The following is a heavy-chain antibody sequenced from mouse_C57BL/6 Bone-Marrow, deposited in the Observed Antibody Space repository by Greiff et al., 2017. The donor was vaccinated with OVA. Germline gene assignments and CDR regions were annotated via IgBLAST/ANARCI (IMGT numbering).Heavy chain of an antibody. D-gene: IGHD2-2*01. Sequence: QVQLQQPGAELVKPGASVKLSCKASGYTFTSYWMQWVKQRPGQGLEWIGEIDPSDSYTNYNQKFKGKATLTVDTSSSTAYMQLSSLTSEDSAVYYCARKMVTTTGYYAMDYWGQGTSVTVSS. V-gene: IGHV1-50*01. J-gene: IGHJ4*01. CDR1: GYTFTSYW. CDR3: ARKMVTTTGYYAMDY. CDR2: IDPSDSYT.